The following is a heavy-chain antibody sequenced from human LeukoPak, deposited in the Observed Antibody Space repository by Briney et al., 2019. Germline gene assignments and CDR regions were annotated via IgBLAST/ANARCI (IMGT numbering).Heavy chain of an antibody. CDR2: INHSGST. CDR3: AGSHMYCSGGSCQSDY. V-gene: IGHV4-34*01. CDR1: GGSFSGYY. Sequence: SETLSLTCAAYGGSFSGYYWSWIRQPPRKGLEWIGEINHSGSTNYNPSLKSRVTISVDTSKNQFSLKLSSVTAADTAVYYCAGSHMYCSGGSCQSDYWGQGTLVTVSS. D-gene: IGHD2-15*01. J-gene: IGHJ4*02.